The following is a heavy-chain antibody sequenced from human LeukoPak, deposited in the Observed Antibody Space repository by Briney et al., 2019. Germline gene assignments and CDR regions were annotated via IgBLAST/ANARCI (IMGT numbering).Heavy chain of an antibody. D-gene: IGHD1-26*01. V-gene: IGHV3-7*01. Sequence: GGSLRLSCEGSGFTFSNYWMGWVRQAPGKGLQWVANIKTDGSEKYYVDSVKGRFTISRDNAKNSLYLQMNSLRAEDTAVYYCAAGGSYPYNWFDPWGQGTLVTVSS. J-gene: IGHJ5*02. CDR3: AAGGSYPYNWFDP. CDR2: IKTDGSEK. CDR1: GFTFSNYW.